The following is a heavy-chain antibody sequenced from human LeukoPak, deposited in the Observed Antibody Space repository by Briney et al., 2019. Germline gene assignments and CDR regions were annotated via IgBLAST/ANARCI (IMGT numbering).Heavy chain of an antibody. Sequence: ASVEVSCKASGYTFTGYYMYWVRQAPGQGLEWMGWINPNSGGTNYAQKFQGRVTMTRDTSISTAYMELSRLRSDDTAVYYCARVGGLWYYVSGSNPFDSWGQGTLVTVSS. J-gene: IGHJ4*02. CDR2: INPNSGGT. V-gene: IGHV1-2*02. D-gene: IGHD3-10*01. CDR1: GYTFTGYY. CDR3: ARVGGLWYYVSGSNPFDS.